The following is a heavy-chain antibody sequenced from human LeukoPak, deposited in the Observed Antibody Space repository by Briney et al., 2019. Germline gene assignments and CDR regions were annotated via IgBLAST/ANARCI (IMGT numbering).Heavy chain of an antibody. CDR2: MNPNSGNT. D-gene: IGHD6-13*01. CDR1: GYTFTGYY. Sequence: GASVKVSCKASGYTFTGYYMHWVRQATGQGLEWMGWMNPNSGNTGYAQKFQGRVTMTRNTSISTAYMELSSLRSEDTAVYYCARSSSWPYYYYYYMDVWGKGTTVTVSS. V-gene: IGHV1-8*02. J-gene: IGHJ6*03. CDR3: ARSSSWPYYYYYYMDV.